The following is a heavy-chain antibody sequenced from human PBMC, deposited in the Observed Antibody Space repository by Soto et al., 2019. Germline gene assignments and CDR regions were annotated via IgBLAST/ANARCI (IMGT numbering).Heavy chain of an antibody. V-gene: IGHV3-48*01. CDR1: GFTFNTYS. J-gene: IGHJ4*02. CDR2: ISSSSSTV. CDR3: ARWNYDTTGYYKGALDY. D-gene: IGHD3-22*01. Sequence: GGSLRLACAASGFTFNTYSMNWVRQAPGRGLEWVSYISSSSSTVYYADSVKGRFTISRDNAKNSLYLQMNSLRAEDTAVYYCARWNYDTTGYYKGALDYWGQGTLVTVSS.